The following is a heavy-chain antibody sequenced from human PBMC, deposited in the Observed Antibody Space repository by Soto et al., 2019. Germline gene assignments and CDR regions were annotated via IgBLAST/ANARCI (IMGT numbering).Heavy chain of an antibody. Sequence: QVQLQQWGAGLLKPSETLSLTCAVYGKSLSGYYWSWIRQPPGKALEWIGEINHSGNTNYNPSLKSRVTISVDTSKNQLFLNLGSVTAADTAMYYCARHHVRGRTIAGAADCWGQGTLVTVSS. CDR3: ARHHVRGRTIAGAADC. J-gene: IGHJ4*02. D-gene: IGHD1-26*01. V-gene: IGHV4-34*01. CDR1: GKSLSGYY. CDR2: INHSGNT.